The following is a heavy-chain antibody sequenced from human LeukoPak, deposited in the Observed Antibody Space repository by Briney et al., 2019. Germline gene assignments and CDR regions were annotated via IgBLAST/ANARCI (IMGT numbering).Heavy chain of an antibody. V-gene: IGHV4-30-4*01. CDR1: GGSISSGDYY. Sequence: PSQTLCHTCAVSGGSISSGDYYWSWLRQPPGKGLEWFGYFYYSGSSYYNPSLKSRVTIPVDTSKNQFSLKLSSVTAADTAVYYCARVIYYDSSGMVHFDLWGRRTLVTVSS. J-gene: IGHJ2*01. CDR2: FYYSGSS. D-gene: IGHD3-22*01. CDR3: ARVIYYDSSGMVHFDL.